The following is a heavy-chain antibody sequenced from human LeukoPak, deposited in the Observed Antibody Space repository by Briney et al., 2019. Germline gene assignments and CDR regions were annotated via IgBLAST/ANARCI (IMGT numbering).Heavy chain of an antibody. V-gene: IGHV1-2*02. Sequence: ASVKVSCKASGYTFTGYYMHWVRQAPGQGLEWMGWINPNSGGTNYAQKFQGRVTMTRDTSISTVYMELSRLRSDDTAAYYCARAQGIAVAGTFDYWGQGTLVTVSS. D-gene: IGHD6-19*01. J-gene: IGHJ4*02. CDR3: ARAQGIAVAGTFDY. CDR1: GYTFTGYY. CDR2: INPNSGGT.